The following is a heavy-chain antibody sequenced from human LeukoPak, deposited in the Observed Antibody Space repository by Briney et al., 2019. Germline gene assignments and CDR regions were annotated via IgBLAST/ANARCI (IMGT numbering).Heavy chain of an antibody. CDR1: GGTFSSYA. D-gene: IGHD2-15*01. CDR2: IIPIFGTA. J-gene: IGHJ6*02. V-gene: IGHV1-69*13. CDR3: ARVSVDYYGMDV. Sequence: SVKVSCKASGGTFSSYAISWVRQAPGQGLEWMGGIIPIFGTANYAQKFQGRVTITADESTSTAYMELSSLRSEDTAVYNCARVSVDYYGMDVWGQGTTVTVSS.